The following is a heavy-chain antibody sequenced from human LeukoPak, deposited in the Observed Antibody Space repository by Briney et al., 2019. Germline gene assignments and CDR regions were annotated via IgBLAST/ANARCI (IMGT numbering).Heavy chain of an antibody. Sequence: SETLPLICSVSGGSINRYYWSWIRQPPGKGLEWLGYIHYSGTTNHNPSLKSRVTISVDPSKNQFSLELNSVTAADTAVYYCASLIAAAGTVYFDYWGQGTLVTVSS. CDR1: GGSINRYY. CDR2: IHYSGTT. V-gene: IGHV4-59*12. D-gene: IGHD6-13*01. CDR3: ASLIAAAGTVYFDY. J-gene: IGHJ4*02.